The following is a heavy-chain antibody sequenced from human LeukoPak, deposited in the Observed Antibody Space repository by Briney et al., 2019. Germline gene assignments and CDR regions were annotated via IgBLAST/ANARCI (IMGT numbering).Heavy chain of an antibody. CDR2: IYSGGST. CDR3: ARDLPSPWFGYDY. Sequence: GGSLRLSCAASGFTVSSNYMSWVRQAPGKGLEWVSVIYSGGSTYYADSVKGRFTISRDNSKNTLYLQMNSLRAEDTAVYYGARDLPSPWFGYDYWGQGTLVTVSS. D-gene: IGHD3-10*01. V-gene: IGHV3-53*01. J-gene: IGHJ4*02. CDR1: GFTVSSNY.